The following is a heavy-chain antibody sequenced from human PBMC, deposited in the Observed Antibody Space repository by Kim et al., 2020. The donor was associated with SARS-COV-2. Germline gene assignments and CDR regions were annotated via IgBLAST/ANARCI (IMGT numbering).Heavy chain of an antibody. J-gene: IGHJ4*02. Sequence: GGSLRLSCAASGFTFSDYSMNWVRQAPGKGLEWVSSIISDSTKIYYADSVKGRFTISRDNARNTLYLQMNSLSPEDTAVYYCANGAATMSFDYWGQGTLVTVAS. CDR1: GFTFSDYS. D-gene: IGHD6-25*01. CDR2: IISDSTKI. V-gene: IGHV3-21*06. CDR3: ANGAATMSFDY.